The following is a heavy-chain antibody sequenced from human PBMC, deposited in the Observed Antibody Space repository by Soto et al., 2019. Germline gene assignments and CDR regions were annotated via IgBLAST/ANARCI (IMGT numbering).Heavy chain of an antibody. V-gene: IGHV3-33*01. CDR2: ISSDEKIK. CDR1: GFIFSNFG. J-gene: IGHJ4*02. Sequence: GGSLRLSCVASGFIFSNFGMHWVRQAPGKGLEWVAVISSDEKIKQYADSVRGRFAISRDNSRNTLYLQMTSLRAEDTAIYYCARGLRSFLDYCGTGTLVTVST. CDR3: ARGLRSFLDY.